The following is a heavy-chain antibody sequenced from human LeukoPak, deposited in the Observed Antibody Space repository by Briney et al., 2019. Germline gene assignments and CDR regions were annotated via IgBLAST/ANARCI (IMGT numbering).Heavy chain of an antibody. CDR2: ISSSGSTI. D-gene: IGHD2-8*02. J-gene: IGHJ2*01. CDR1: GFTFSDYY. Sequence: GGSLRLSCAASGFTFSDYYMSWIRQAPGKGLEWVSYISSSGSTIYYADSVEGRFTISRDNAKNSLYLQMNSLRAEDTAVYYCARRVLYWYFDLWGRGTLVTVSS. CDR3: ARRVLYWYFDL. V-gene: IGHV3-11*01.